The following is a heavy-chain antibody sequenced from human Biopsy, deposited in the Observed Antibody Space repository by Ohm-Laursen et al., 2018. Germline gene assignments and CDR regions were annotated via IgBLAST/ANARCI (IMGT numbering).Heavy chain of an antibody. CDR3: ARVTLPLYMDY. V-gene: IGHV1-18*01. D-gene: IGHD5/OR15-5a*01. CDR2: ISGYNGNT. Sequence: ASVKVSCKASGYSFTSYGISWVRQAPGEGLEWMGRISGYNGNTNYAQKFQGRVTMTADTSTSTVYMEVRGLRSDDTAVYYCARVTLPLYMDYWGQGTRVSVSS. J-gene: IGHJ4*02. CDR1: GYSFTSYG.